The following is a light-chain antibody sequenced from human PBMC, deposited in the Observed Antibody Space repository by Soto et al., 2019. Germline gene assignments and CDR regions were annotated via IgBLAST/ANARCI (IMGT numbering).Light chain of an antibody. Sequence: QSVLTQPPSASGTPGQRVAISCSGSSSNIGGNTVKWYQQLPGTAPKLLIYSNNQRPSGVPDRFSGSKSGTSASLAISGLQSEDEADYHCEAWDDSLNGVVFGGGTKVTVL. CDR2: SNN. CDR1: SSNIGGNT. J-gene: IGLJ2*01. CDR3: EAWDDSLNGVV. V-gene: IGLV1-44*01.